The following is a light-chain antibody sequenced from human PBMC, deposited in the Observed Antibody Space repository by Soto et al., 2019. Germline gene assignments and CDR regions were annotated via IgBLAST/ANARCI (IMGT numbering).Light chain of an antibody. Sequence: ALTQPASVSGSPGQSVTISCTGTSSDVGGYDYVSWYQQHPGKAPKFMTYEVTNRPSGVSHRFSGSKSGNTASLTISGLQAEDEADYYCSSYTTTSTYVFGTGTKVTVL. CDR1: SSDVGGYDY. CDR3: SSYTTTSTYV. J-gene: IGLJ1*01. V-gene: IGLV2-14*01. CDR2: EVT.